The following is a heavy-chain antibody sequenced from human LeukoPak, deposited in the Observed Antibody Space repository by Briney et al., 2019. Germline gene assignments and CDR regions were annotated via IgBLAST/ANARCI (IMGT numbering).Heavy chain of an antibody. CDR2: ISYDGSNK. CDR1: GFTFSSYG. J-gene: IGHJ4*02. CDR3: AKVGNNLFDY. D-gene: IGHD1/OR15-1a*01. V-gene: IGHV3-30*18. Sequence: GGSLRLSCAASGFTFSSYGMHWVRQAPGKGLEWVAVISYDGSNKYYADSVKGRFTISRDNSKNALYLQMNSLRAEDTAVYYCAKVGNNLFDYWGQGTLVTVSS.